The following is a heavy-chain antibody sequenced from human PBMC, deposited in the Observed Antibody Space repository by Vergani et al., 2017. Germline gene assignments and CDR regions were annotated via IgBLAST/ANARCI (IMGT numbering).Heavy chain of an antibody. Sequence: QVQLEESGPGLVKPSETLSLTCTVSGGSFNTYYWSWIRQSPGKGLEWIGYIYSTGSTNYNPSLNSRVTMSVDTSKNQFSLKLRSVTAADTAVYFCASGISSSWTYYYYYYMDVWGKGTTVTVSS. CDR3: ASGISSSWTYYYYYYMDV. D-gene: IGHD6-13*01. V-gene: IGHV4-59*13. CDR2: IYSTGST. CDR1: GGSFNTYY. J-gene: IGHJ6*03.